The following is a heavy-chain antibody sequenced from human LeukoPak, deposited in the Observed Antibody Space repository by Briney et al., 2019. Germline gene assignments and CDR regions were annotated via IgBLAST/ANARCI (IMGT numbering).Heavy chain of an antibody. V-gene: IGHV3-64D*09. CDR3: VKDVGGSYAFDY. Sequence: GGSLRLSCSASGFTFSRYAMHWVRQAPGKGLEYVSGINDNGGRTHYGDSVKGRFSISRDNSKNTLHLQMSTLRAEDTALYYCVKDVGGSYAFDYWGQGTLVTVAS. CDR1: GFTFSRYA. J-gene: IGHJ4*02. CDR2: INDNGGRT. D-gene: IGHD1-26*01.